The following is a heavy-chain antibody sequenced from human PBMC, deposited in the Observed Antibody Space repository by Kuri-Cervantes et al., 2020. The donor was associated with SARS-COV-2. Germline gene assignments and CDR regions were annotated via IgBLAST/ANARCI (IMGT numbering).Heavy chain of an antibody. CDR1: GFTFSSYA. J-gene: IGHJ4*02. D-gene: IGHD3-22*01. V-gene: IGHV3-30-3*01. Sequence: GESLKISCAASGFTFSSYAMHWVRQAPGKGLEWVAVISYDGSNKYYADPVKGRFTISRDNSKNTLYLQMNSLRAEDTAVYYCARDGYDSSGYYLDYWGQGTLGTVSS. CDR2: ISYDGSNK. CDR3: ARDGYDSSGYYLDY.